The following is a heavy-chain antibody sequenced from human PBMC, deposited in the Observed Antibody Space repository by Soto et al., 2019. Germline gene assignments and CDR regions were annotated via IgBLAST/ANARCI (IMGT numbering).Heavy chain of an antibody. CDR1: GFTVSSNY. J-gene: IGHJ6*02. V-gene: IGHV3-66*01. CDR3: ARDIGGYCMDV. D-gene: IGHD3-3*01. Sequence: GGSLRLSCAASGFTVSSNYMSWVRQAPGKGLEWVSVIYSGGSTYYADSVKGRFTISRDNSKNTLYLQMNSLRAEDTAVYYCARDIGGYCMDVWGQGTTVTVSS. CDR2: IYSGGST.